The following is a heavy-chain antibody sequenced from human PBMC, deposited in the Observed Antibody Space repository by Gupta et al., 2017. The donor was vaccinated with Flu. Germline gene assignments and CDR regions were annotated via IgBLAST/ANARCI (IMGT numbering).Heavy chain of an antibody. CDR3: ARGHWDN. V-gene: IGHV3-48*03. J-gene: IGHJ4*02. CDR1: GFAFNSYE. CDR2: ISSSAVT. Sequence: EVLLVESGGGLVQPGGSLRLSCTASGFAFNSYEMSWVRQASGRGLEWVAFISSSAVTYYTDPVRGRFTISRDNANNLLYLQMSSLRGEDTTGYYCARGHWDNWGQGTLVTVSS.